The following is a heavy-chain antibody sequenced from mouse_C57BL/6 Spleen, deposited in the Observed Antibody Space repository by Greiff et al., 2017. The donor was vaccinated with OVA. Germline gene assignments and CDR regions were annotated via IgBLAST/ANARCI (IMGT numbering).Heavy chain of an antibody. CDR1: GFTFSSYA. J-gene: IGHJ2*01. CDR3: ARDGYGDCFDY. V-gene: IGHV5-4*01. Sequence: EVKLMESGGGLVKPGGSLKLSCAASGFTFSSYAMSWVRQTPEKRLEWVATISDGGSYTYYPDNVKGRFTISRDNAKNNLYLQMSHLKSEDTAMYYCARDGYGDCFDYWGQGTTLTVSS. D-gene: IGHD1-1*02. CDR2: ISDGGSYT.